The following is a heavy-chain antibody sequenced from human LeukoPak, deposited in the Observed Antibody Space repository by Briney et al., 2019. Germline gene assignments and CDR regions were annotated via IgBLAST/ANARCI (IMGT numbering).Heavy chain of an antibody. CDR2: IYYTGNT. V-gene: IGHV4-39*07. D-gene: IGHD2-15*01. CDR3: AREDRYCSGGSCYS. CDR1: GDSITGYY. Sequence: TSETLSLTCSVSGDSITGYYWGWIRQPPGKGLEWIGNIYYTGNTYYNSSLKSRVTISLDTSKNQFSLKVISMTAADTAAYYCAREDRYCSGGSCYSWGQGTLVTVSS. J-gene: IGHJ4*02.